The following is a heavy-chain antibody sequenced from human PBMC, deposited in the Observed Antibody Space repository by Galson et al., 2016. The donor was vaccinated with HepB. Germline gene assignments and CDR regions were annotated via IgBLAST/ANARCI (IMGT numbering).Heavy chain of an antibody. V-gene: IGHV4-59*01. J-gene: IGHJ4*02. CDR2: IRNSGST. Sequence: ETLSPTCTASVASMRNYYWSWIRQPPGKGQELTGYIRNSGSTNYNPSLKSRVTISVDTSKSQFSLNLSSVTAADTAVYYCARGDGGHLYWGQGTLVTVSS. D-gene: IGHD3-16*01. CDR1: VASMRNYY. CDR3: ARGDGGHLY.